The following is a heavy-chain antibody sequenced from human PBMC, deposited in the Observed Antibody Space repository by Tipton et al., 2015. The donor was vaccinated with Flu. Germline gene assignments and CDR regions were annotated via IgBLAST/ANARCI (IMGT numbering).Heavy chain of an antibody. CDR3: ARGLRDGYNPHDAFDI. CDR1: GFSISIGYY. CDR2: IYHSGST. V-gene: IGHV4-38-2*01. Sequence: TLSLTCAVSGFSISIGYYWGWIRQPPGKGLEWIGGIYHSGSTYYNPSLKSRVTISVDTSKNQFSLKLSSVTAADTAVYYCARGLRDGYNPHDAFDIWGQGTLVTVSS. D-gene: IGHD5-24*01. J-gene: IGHJ3*02.